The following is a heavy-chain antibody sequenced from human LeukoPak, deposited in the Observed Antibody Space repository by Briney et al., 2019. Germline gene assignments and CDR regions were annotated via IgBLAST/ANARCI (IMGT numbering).Heavy chain of an antibody. CDR2: ISAYKRTT. D-gene: IGHD2-15*01. V-gene: IGHV1-18*01. J-gene: IGHJ4*02. CDR1: GYTFSDFD. CDR3: ATLEYCSGGSCYVSDFDY. Sequence: GASVKVSCKTSGYTFSDFDITWVRQAPGQGLEWMGWISAYKRTTNYAQKFQDRITMTADTSTSTAYMELRSLRSDDTAVYYCATLEYCSGGSCYVSDFDYWGQGTLVTVSS.